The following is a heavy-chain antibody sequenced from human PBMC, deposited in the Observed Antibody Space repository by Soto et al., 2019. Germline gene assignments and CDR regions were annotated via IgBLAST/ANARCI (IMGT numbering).Heavy chain of an antibody. Sequence: AGGSLRLSCAASGFTFSSYAMHWVRQAPGKGLEWVAVISYDGSNKYYADSVKGRFTISRDNSKNTLYLQMNSLRAEDTAVYYCAREGTVETATIDNRYFQHWGQGTLVTVSS. CDR3: AREGTVETATIDNRYFQH. D-gene: IGHD6-25*01. V-gene: IGHV3-30-3*01. CDR1: GFTFSSYA. J-gene: IGHJ1*01. CDR2: ISYDGSNK.